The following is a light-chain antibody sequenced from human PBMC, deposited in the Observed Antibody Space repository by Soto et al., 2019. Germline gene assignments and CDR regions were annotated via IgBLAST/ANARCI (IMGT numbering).Light chain of an antibody. V-gene: IGLV2-14*01. CDR1: SSDVGGYNY. Sequence: QSVLTQPASVSGSPGQSITISCTGTSSDVGGYNYVSWYQQYPGKAPKLMIYEVTNRPSGVSNRFSGSKSGNTASLPISGLQAEDEADYYCSSYTISNTLPFVFGTGTKVTVL. CDR2: EVT. J-gene: IGLJ1*01. CDR3: SSYTISNTLPFV.